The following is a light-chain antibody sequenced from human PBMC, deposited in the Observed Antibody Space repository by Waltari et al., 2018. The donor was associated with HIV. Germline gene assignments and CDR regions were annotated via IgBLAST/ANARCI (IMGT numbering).Light chain of an antibody. Sequence: QSALTQPASVSGSPGQSVTIPCTGTNSALGDYNYVSWYQQHPGKAPKPIIFAVSNRPSGVSNRFSGSKSGNTASLTISGLQAEDEADYYCSSYTSTITVVFGGGTKVTVL. CDR3: SSYTSTITVV. J-gene: IGLJ2*01. CDR2: AVS. CDR1: NSALGDYNY. V-gene: IGLV2-14*01.